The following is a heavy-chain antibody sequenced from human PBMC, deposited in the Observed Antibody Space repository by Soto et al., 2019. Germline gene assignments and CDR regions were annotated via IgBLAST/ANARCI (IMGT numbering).Heavy chain of an antibody. CDR2: INHSGTT. CDR3: ARGWRFDP. D-gene: IGHD1-1*01. J-gene: IGHJ5*02. CDR1: CGSFSGYQ. Sequence: PSETLSLTCGVYCGSFSGYQRNWIRQSPGQGLEWIGEINHSGTTKYNPSLESRINLSVDTTKKQFSLKMFSVTAADTAIYYCARGWRFDPWGQGTQVTVSS. V-gene: IGHV4-34*01.